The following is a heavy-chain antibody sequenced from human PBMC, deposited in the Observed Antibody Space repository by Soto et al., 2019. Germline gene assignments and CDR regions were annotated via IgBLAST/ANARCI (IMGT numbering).Heavy chain of an antibody. CDR1: GYTFTSYG. Sequence: QVQLVQSGAEVKKPGASVKVSCKASGYTFTSYGISWVRQAPGQGLEWMGWISAYNGNTNYAQKLQGRVTMTTDTSTSTAYMELSSLRSDDTAVYYCAWLRITMIVVAKGWYFDLWGRGTLVTVSS. D-gene: IGHD3-22*01. V-gene: IGHV1-18*01. J-gene: IGHJ2*01. CDR3: AWLRITMIVVAKGWYFDL. CDR2: ISAYNGNT.